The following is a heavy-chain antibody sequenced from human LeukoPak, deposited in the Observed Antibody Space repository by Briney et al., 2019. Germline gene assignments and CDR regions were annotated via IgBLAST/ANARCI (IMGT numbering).Heavy chain of an antibody. CDR2: IKEDGSSK. CDR1: GFTFSRYW. J-gene: IGHJ4*02. V-gene: IGHV3-7*03. D-gene: IGHD3-9*01. CDR3: AKWGDYDILTGYYVPDY. Sequence: GGSLRLSCAGSGFTFSRYWMSWVRQAPGKGLEWVANIKEDGSSKYYVDSVKGRFTISRDNSKNTLYLQVNSLRAEDTAVYYCAKWGDYDILTGYYVPDYWGQGTLVTVSS.